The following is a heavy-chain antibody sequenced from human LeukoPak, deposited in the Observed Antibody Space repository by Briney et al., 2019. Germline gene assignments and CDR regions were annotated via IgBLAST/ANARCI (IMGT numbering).Heavy chain of an antibody. J-gene: IGHJ5*02. CDR1: GGSFSGYY. Sequence: SETLSLTCAVYGGSFSGYYWSWIRQPPGKGLEWIGYIYYSGSTYYNPSLKSRVTISVDTSKNQFSLKLSSVTAADTAVYYCARXYGCVHPWGQGTLVTVSS. D-gene: IGHD4-17*01. CDR3: ARXYGCVHP. V-gene: IGHV4-30-4*01. CDR2: IYYSGST.